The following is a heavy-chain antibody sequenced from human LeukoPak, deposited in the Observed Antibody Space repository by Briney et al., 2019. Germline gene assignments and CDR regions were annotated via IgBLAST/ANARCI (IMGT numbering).Heavy chain of an antibody. CDR3: ARDLGYCSSTSCYPPNY. J-gene: IGHJ4*02. CDR1: GFTFSNYA. V-gene: IGHV3-64*04. CDR2: ISSNGGST. D-gene: IGHD2-2*01. Sequence: PGGSLRLSCSASGFTFSNYAMYWVRQAPGKGLEYVSAISSNGGSTYYADSVKGRFTISRDNSKNTLYLQMNSLRAEDTAVYSCARDLGYCSSTSCYPPNYWGRGTLVTVSS.